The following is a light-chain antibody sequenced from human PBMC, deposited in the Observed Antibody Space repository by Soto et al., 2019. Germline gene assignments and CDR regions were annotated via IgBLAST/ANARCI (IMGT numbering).Light chain of an antibody. CDR1: QSMNDW. J-gene: IGKJ1*01. Sequence: DIQMTQSPSTLSASIGDRVTITCRASQSMNDWLAWYQQKPGKAPKGLIYDASSLQSGVPSRFNGSRSGTEFTLTIDSLQPDDVATYYCLRYNAFSQTFGQGTKVEI. V-gene: IGKV1-5*01. CDR3: LRYNAFSQT. CDR2: DAS.